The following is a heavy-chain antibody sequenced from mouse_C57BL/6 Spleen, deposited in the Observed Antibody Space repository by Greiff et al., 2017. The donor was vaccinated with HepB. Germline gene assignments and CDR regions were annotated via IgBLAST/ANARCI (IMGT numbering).Heavy chain of an antibody. CDR1: GYTFTSYG. CDR3: ARSWLRGYYYAMDY. CDR2: IYPRSGNT. D-gene: IGHD2-2*01. V-gene: IGHV1-81*01. Sequence: VQLQQSGAELARPGASVKLSCKASGYTFTSYGISWVKQRTGQGLEWIGEIYPRSGNTYYNEKFKGKATLTADKSSSTAYMELRSLTSEDSAVYFCARSWLRGYYYAMDYWGQGTSVTVSS. J-gene: IGHJ4*01.